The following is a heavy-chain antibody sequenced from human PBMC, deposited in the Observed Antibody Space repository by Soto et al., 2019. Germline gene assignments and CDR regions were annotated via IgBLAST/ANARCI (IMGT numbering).Heavy chain of an antibody. J-gene: IGHJ6*02. V-gene: IGHV3-48*03. Sequence: GGSLRLSCAASGFTFSSYEMNWVRQAPGKGLEWVSYISSSGSTIYYADSVKGRFTISRDNAKNSLYLQMNSLRAEDTAVYYCARDLAAMVPDYYYYYGMDVWGQGTTVTVSS. CDR1: GFTFSSYE. CDR3: ARDLAAMVPDYYYYYGMDV. D-gene: IGHD5-18*01. CDR2: ISSSGSTI.